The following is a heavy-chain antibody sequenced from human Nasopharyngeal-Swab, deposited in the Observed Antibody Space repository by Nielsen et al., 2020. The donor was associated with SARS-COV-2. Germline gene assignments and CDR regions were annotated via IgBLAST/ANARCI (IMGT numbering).Heavy chain of an antibody. CDR3: ARDADLNNGWYDY. CDR1: GFTFSYYS. CDR2: ISSSGTYI. D-gene: IGHD6-19*01. Sequence: GESLKISCAASGFTFSYYSMNWVRQAPGKGLEWVSSISSSGTYIYYADSVKGRFTISRDNAKNSLFLQMNSLRAEDTAVYYCARDADLNNGWYDYWGQGTLVTVSS. V-gene: IGHV3-21*01. J-gene: IGHJ4*02.